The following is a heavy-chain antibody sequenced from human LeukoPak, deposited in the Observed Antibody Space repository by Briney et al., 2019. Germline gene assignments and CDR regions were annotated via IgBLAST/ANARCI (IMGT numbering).Heavy chain of an antibody. J-gene: IGHJ4*02. D-gene: IGHD6-13*01. CDR2: ISGSGGST. CDR3: AKVFPRLYSSSVVRGRYYFDY. CDR1: GFTFSSYA. V-gene: IGHV3-23*01. Sequence: GGSLRLSCAASGFTFSSYAMSWVRQAPGKGLEWVSAISGSGGSTYYADSVKGRFTISRDNSKNTLYLQMNSLRAEDTAVYYCAKVFPRLYSSSVVRGRYYFDYWGQGTLVTVSS.